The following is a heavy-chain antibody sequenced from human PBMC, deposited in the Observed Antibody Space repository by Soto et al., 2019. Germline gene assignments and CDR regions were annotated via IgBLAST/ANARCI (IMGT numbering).Heavy chain of an antibody. J-gene: IGHJ6*02. V-gene: IGHV3-33*01. CDR3: ARDAQQLANYGMDV. CDR1: GFHFSSPG. D-gene: IGHD6-13*01. CDR2: LWAGGNYA. Sequence: SPRLSCAAAGFHFSSPGMPWVRPAPGKGLEWVAHLWAGGNYAYYAYSVKGRFTISSDQSKNTLYLQMNSLEAEDTAVYYCARDAQQLANYGMDVWGQGTTVTVSS.